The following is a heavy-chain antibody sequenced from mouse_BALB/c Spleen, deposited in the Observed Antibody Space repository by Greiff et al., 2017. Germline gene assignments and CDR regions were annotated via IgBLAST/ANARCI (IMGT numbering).Heavy chain of an antibody. Sequence: EVQGVESGPGLVKPSQSLSLTCTVTGYSITSDYAWNWIRQFPGNKLEWMGYISYSGSTSYNPSLKSRISITRDTSKNQFFLQLNSVTTEDTATYYCARRGNWGFAYWGQGTLVTVSA. J-gene: IGHJ3*01. CDR2: ISYSGST. V-gene: IGHV3-2*02. CDR3: ARRGNWGFAY. CDR1: GYSITSDYA. D-gene: IGHD4-1*01.